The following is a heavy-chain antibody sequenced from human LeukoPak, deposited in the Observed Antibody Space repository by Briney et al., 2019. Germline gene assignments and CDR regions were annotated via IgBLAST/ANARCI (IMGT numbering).Heavy chain of an antibody. CDR3: AKDGGDYYYYGMDV. V-gene: IGHV3-9*01. CDR2: ISWNSGSI. Sequence: GGSLRLSCAASGFIFSDYSMNWVRLAPGKGLEWVSGISWNSGSIGYADSVKGRFTISRDNAKNSLYLQMNSLRAEDTALYYCAKDGGDYYYYGMDVWGQGTTVTVSS. CDR1: GFIFSDYS. J-gene: IGHJ6*02.